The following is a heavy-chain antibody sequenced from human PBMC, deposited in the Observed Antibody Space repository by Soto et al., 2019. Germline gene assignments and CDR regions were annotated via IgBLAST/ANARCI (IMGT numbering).Heavy chain of an antibody. Sequence: GGSLRLSCAVSGFTFSSYWMSWVRQAPGRGLEWVATIAHDGSEKFYVDSVKGRFTISRDNTKNSLYLQMNSLRAEDTAVYYCARDTDLDSWGQGTLVTVPS. V-gene: IGHV3-7*01. CDR3: ARDTDLDS. CDR1: GFTFSSYW. J-gene: IGHJ4*02. D-gene: IGHD4-17*01. CDR2: IAHDGSEK.